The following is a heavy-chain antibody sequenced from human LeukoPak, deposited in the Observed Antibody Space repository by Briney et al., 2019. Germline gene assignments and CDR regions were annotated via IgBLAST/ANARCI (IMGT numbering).Heavy chain of an antibody. CDR1: GGSFSGYY. D-gene: IGHD3-22*01. V-gene: IGHV4-34*01. Sequence: KPSETLSLTCAVYGGSFSGYYWSWIRQPPGKGLEWIGEINHSGSTNYNPSLKSRVTISVDTSKNQFSLKLSSVTAADTAVYYCARVISDSSGYTFDYWGQGTLVTVSS. J-gene: IGHJ4*02. CDR2: INHSGST. CDR3: ARVISDSSGYTFDY.